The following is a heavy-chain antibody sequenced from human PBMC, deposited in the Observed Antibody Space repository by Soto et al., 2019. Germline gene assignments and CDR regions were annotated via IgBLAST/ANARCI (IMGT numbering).Heavy chain of an antibody. CDR2: IIPIFGTA. J-gene: IGHJ6*02. CDR3: ARGYYDSSGYYCYYYYGMDV. V-gene: IGHV1-69*13. CDR1: GGTFSSYA. D-gene: IGHD3-22*01. Sequence: SVKVSCKASGGTFSSYAISWVRQAPGQGLEWMGGIIPIFGTANYAQKFQGRVTITADESTSTAYMELSSLRSEDTAVYYCARGYYDSSGYYCYYYYGMDVWGQGTTVTVSS.